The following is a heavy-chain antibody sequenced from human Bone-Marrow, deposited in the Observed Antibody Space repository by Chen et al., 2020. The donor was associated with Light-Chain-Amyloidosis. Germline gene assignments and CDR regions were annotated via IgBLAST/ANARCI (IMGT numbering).Heavy chain of an antibody. CDR3: ARRRDGYTFDY. V-gene: IGHV5-51*01. CDR1: GYTFPNYW. D-gene: IGHD5-12*01. CDR2: VYPDDSDA. J-gene: IGHJ4*02. Sequence: EVQLEQSGPEVTKPGESLKISCKGSGYTFPNYWIGWVRRMPGKGREWMGVVYPDDSDARYTPSFEGQVTISADKSITTAYLQWRSLKASDTAMYYCARRRDGYTFDYWGQGTLVTVSS.